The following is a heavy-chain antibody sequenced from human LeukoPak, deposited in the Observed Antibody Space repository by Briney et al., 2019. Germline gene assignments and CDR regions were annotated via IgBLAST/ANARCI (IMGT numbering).Heavy chain of an antibody. Sequence: GGSLRLSCAASEFTFSSYGMHWVRQAPGKGLEWVAVTSYDGSHKYYADSVKGRFTISRDNSKNTLYLQMNSLRPEDTAMYYCAKSRSGYSYRYFDYWGQGTLVTVSS. CDR3: AKSRSGYSYRYFDY. V-gene: IGHV3-30*18. CDR1: EFTFSSYG. D-gene: IGHD5-18*01. J-gene: IGHJ4*02. CDR2: TSYDGSHK.